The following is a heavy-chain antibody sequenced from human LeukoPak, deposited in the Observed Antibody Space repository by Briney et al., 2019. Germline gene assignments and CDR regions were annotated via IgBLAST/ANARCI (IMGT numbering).Heavy chain of an antibody. Sequence: SETLSLTCSVSGGSISSNSCYWGWIRQPPGKGLEWVGSIYYSGSTYYNPSLKSRVTISLDTSKKQFSLKLSSVTAADTAVYYCARHWLVPYVSFDYWGQGTLVTVSS. D-gene: IGHD6-19*01. J-gene: IGHJ4*02. V-gene: IGHV4-39*01. CDR1: GGSISSNSCY. CDR2: IYYSGST. CDR3: ARHWLVPYVSFDY.